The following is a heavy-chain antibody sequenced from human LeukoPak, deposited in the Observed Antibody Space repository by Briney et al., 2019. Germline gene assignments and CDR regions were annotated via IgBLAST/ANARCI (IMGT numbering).Heavy chain of an antibody. Sequence: GGSLRLSCAASGFTFSSYSMNWVRQAPGKGLEWVSSISSSSSYIYYEATVNGRFTISRDNATNSLYLQMSSLRAEDTAEYYCARGLSGGRFDYWGQGTLVTVSS. CDR3: ARGLSGGRFDY. CDR2: ISSSSSYI. V-gene: IGHV3-21*01. CDR1: GFTFSSYS. D-gene: IGHD2-15*01. J-gene: IGHJ4*02.